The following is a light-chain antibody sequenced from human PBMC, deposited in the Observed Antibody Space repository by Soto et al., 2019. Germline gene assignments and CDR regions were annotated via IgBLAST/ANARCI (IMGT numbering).Light chain of an antibody. J-gene: IGKJ2*01. CDR2: RVS. CDR1: QSLAYIDGNTY. V-gene: IGKV2-30*01. CDR3: MQGTHWPPYT. Sequence: DVVMTQSPLSLPVTLGQPASISCRSSQSLAYIDGNTYLNWFQQRPGQSPRRLIYRVSNRDSGVPDRFSGSGSCTDFTLEISRVEADDVGVYYCMQGTHWPPYTFGQGTKLEIK.